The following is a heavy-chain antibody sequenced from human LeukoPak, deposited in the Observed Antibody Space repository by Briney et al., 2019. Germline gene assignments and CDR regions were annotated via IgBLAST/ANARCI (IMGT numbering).Heavy chain of an antibody. CDR3: ARGRSGSYVF. CDR1: GGSFSGYY. D-gene: IGHD1-26*01. J-gene: IGHJ4*02. V-gene: IGHV4-34*01. CDR2: INHSGST. Sequence: KASETLSLTCAVYGGSFSGYYWSWIRQPPGKGLEWIGEINHSGSTNYNPSLKSRVTISVDTSKNQFSLKLSSVTAADTAVYYCARGRSGSYVFWGQGTLVTVSS.